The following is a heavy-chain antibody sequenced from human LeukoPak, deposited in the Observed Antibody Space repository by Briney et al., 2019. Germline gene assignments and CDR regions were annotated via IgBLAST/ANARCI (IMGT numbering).Heavy chain of an antibody. CDR3: ARAGYCTTTTCYVDY. J-gene: IGHJ4*02. CDR1: GFTFSSYW. D-gene: IGHD2-2*03. V-gene: IGHV3-74*01. CDR2: IKTDGSST. Sequence: PGGSLRLSCAASGFTFSSYWMHWVRQAPGKGLVWVSRIKTDGSSTTYADFVKGRFTISRDNAKNTLYLQMNSLRAEDTAVYYCARAGYCTTTTCYVDYWGQGTLVTVSS.